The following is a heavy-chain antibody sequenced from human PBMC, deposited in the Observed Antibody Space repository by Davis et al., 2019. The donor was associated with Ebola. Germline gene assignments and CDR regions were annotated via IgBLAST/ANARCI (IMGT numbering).Heavy chain of an antibody. CDR2: INSDGSST. CDR1: GFTFSTYA. Sequence: PGGSLRLSCAASGFTFSTYAMTWVRQAPGKGLVWVSRINSDGSSTSYADSVKGRFTISRDNAKNTLYLQMNSLRAEDTAVYYCARDLRGSGSFWKSYYYYGMDVWGQGTTVTVSS. CDR3: ARDLRGSGSFWKSYYYYGMDV. D-gene: IGHD3-10*01. V-gene: IGHV3-74*01. J-gene: IGHJ6*02.